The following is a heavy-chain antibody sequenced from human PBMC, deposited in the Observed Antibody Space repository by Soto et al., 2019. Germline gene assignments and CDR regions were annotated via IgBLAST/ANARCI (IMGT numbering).Heavy chain of an antibody. V-gene: IGHV1-69*13. J-gene: IGHJ4*02. Sequence: GASVKVPCKASGGTFSSYAISWVRQAPGQGLEWMGGIIPIFGTANYAQKLQGRVTITADESTSTAYMELSSLRSEDTAVYYRARDRTPGHHNYYFDHWGQGTLVTVSS. CDR3: ARDRTPGHHNYYFDH. CDR1: GGTFSSYA. D-gene: IGHD1-20*01. CDR2: IIPIFGTA.